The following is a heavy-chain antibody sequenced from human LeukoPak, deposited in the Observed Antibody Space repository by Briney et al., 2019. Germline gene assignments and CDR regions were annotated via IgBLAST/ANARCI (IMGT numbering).Heavy chain of an antibody. CDR2: ISSSSYI. J-gene: IGHJ4*02. CDR1: GFTFSSYS. CDR3: ARLSRSVWGSYRGQFDY. Sequence: GGSLRLSCAASGFTFSSYSMNWVRQAPGKGLEWVSSISSSSYIYYADSVKGRFTISRDNAKNSLYLQVSSLKASDTAMYYCARLSRSVWGSYRGQFDYWGQGTLVTVSS. V-gene: IGHV3-21*04. D-gene: IGHD3-16*02.